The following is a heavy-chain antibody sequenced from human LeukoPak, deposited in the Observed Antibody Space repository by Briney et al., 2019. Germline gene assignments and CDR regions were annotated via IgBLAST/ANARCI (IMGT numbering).Heavy chain of an antibody. V-gene: IGHV3-64*02. Sequence: GGSLRLSCAGSGFTFSSYAMHWVRQAPGKGLEYVSAISSNGGSTYYADSVKGRFTISRDNSKNTLYLQMGSVRAEDMAVYYCAGGHYWGQGTLVTVSS. CDR3: AGGHY. CDR2: ISSNGGST. CDR1: GFTFSSYA. J-gene: IGHJ4*02.